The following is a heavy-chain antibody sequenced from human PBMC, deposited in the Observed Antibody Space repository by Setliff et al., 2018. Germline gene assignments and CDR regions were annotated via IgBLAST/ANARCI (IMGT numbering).Heavy chain of an antibody. CDR1: GFTLSRYW. D-gene: IGHD3-16*01. J-gene: IGHJ4*02. V-gene: IGHV3-7*01. Sequence: GESLRLSCAASGFTLSRYWMSWVRQAPGKGLEWVANIKQDGSEKYYVDSVKGRFTISRDNAKNSLYLQMNSLRAEDTAVYYCARDGGEYWGQGTLVTVSS. CDR3: ARDGGEY. CDR2: IKQDGSEK.